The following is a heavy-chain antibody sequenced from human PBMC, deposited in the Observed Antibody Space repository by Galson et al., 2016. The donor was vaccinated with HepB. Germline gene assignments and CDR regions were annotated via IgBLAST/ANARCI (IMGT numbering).Heavy chain of an antibody. CDR1: GFTFSDYY. D-gene: IGHD6-13*01. V-gene: IGHV3-11*05. Sequence: SLRLSCAASGFTFSDYYMSWIRQAPGKGLEWISYISSSSSFTNYADSVKGRFTIPRDNAKNSLYLQMNTLRAEDTAVYYCASDTPPGYSSSWVDYWGQGTLVTVSS. CDR2: ISSSSSFT. J-gene: IGHJ4*02. CDR3: ASDTPPGYSSSWVDY.